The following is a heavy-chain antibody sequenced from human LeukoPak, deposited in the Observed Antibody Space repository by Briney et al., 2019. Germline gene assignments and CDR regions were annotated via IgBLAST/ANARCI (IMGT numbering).Heavy chain of an antibody. J-gene: IGHJ3*02. D-gene: IGHD6-13*01. CDR1: GGSFSGYY. CDR3: ARPRYSSSWYEGNAFDI. CDR2: INHSGST. Sequence: SETLSLTCAVYGGSFSGYYWSWIRQPPGKGLEWIGEINHSGSTNYNPSLKSRVTISVDTSKNQFSLKLSSVTAADTAVYYCARPRYSSSWYEGNAFDIWGQGTMVTVSS. V-gene: IGHV4-34*01.